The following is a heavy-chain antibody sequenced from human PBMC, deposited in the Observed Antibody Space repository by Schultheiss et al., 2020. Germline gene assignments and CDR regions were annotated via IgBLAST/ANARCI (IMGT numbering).Heavy chain of an antibody. CDR2: INHSGST. V-gene: IGHV4-34*01. CDR1: GGSFSGYY. CDR3: ARGGSSWYLYYYYGMDV. D-gene: IGHD6-13*01. Sequence: SATLPLTCAVYGGSFSGYYWSWIRQPPGKGLEWIGEINHSGSTYYNPSLKSRVTISVDTSKNQFSLKLSSVTAADTAVYYCARGGSSWYLYYYYGMDVWGPGTTVTVSS. J-gene: IGHJ6*02.